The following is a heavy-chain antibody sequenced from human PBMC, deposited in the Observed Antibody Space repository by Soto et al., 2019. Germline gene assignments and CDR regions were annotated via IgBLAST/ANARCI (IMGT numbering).Heavy chain of an antibody. D-gene: IGHD1-20*01. CDR2: ISNSGNTI. CDR3: ARDIDNRDYYYGLDV. V-gene: IGHV3-48*03. CDR1: GFVFKNYE. Sequence: GGSLRLSCVASGFVFKNYEMNWVRQAPGKGLEWISYISNSGNTIYVADSMRGRLTISRDNAKNSLFLQMNSLRADDTAVYYCARDIDNRDYYYGLDVWGQGTTVTVSS. J-gene: IGHJ6*02.